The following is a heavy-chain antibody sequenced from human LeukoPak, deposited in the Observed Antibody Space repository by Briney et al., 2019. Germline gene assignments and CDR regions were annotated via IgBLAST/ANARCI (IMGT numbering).Heavy chain of an antibody. CDR3: ARGMVRGVPPSY. CDR1: GGSFSGYY. CDR2: INHSGST. D-gene: IGHD3-10*01. V-gene: IGHV4-34*01. J-gene: IGHJ4*02. Sequence: PSETLSLTCAVYGGSFSGYYWSWIRQPPGKGLEWIGEINHSGSTNYNPSLKSRVTISVDTSKNQFSLKLSSVTAADMAVYYCARGMVRGVPPSYWGQGTLVTVSS.